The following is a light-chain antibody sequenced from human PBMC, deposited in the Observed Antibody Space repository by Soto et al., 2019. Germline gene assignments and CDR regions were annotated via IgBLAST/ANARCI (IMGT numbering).Light chain of an antibody. Sequence: QSVLTQPPSVSGAPGQRVTISCTGSSSNIGAGYVVHWYQQLPGAAPKLLIFSDNNRPSGVPDRFSGSKSGTPASLAITGLRAEDEADYYCQSYDNNSDYVFGTGTKLTVL. V-gene: IGLV1-40*01. CDR1: SSNIGAGYV. CDR3: QSYDNNSDYV. J-gene: IGLJ1*01. CDR2: SDN.